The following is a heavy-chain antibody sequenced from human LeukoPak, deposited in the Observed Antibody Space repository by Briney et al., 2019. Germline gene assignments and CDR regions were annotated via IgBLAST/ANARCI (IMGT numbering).Heavy chain of an antibody. CDR1: GFTVSSNY. D-gene: IGHD3-22*01. CDR3: ARAHYRGYYYGFDY. Sequence: GGSLRLSCAASGFTVSSNYMSWVRQAPGQGLEWVSVIYSSGNTYYADSVQGRFTMSRDNPENTLYLQMNSLRAEDTALYYCARAHYRGYYYGFDYWGQGTLVTVSS. J-gene: IGHJ4*02. CDR2: IYSSGNT. V-gene: IGHV3-66*01.